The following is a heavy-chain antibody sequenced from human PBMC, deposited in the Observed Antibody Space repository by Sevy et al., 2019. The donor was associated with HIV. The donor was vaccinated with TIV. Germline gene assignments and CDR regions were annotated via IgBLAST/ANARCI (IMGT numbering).Heavy chain of an antibody. CDR1: GFSFSIYW. V-gene: IGHV3-74*03. J-gene: IGHJ4*02. CDR3: VREGVGGYSYGFDY. CDR2: INSDGSST. Sequence: GGSLRLSCAASGFSFSIYWMHWVRQVPGKGLVWVSRINSDGSSTTYAYSVKGRFTFSRDNAKNTLFLQMNRLRVEDTAVYYGVREGVGGYSYGFDYWGQGTLVTVSS. D-gene: IGHD5-18*01.